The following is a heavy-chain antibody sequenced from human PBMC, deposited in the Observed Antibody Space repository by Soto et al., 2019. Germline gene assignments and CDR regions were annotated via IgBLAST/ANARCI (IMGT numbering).Heavy chain of an antibody. CDR3: AKDREAGLGPVFDY. CDR2: ISWNSGSI. Sequence: GGSLRLSCAASGFTFDDYAMHWVRQAPGKGLEWVSGISWNSGSIGYADSVKGRFTISRDNAKNSLYLQMNSLRAEDTALYYCAKDREAGLGPVFDYWGQGTLVTVSS. J-gene: IGHJ4*02. V-gene: IGHV3-9*01. CDR1: GFTFDDYA. D-gene: IGHD6-19*01.